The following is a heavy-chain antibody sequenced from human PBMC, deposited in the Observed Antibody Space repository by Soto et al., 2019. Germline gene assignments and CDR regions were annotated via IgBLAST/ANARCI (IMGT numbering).Heavy chain of an antibody. D-gene: IGHD3-16*01. J-gene: IGHJ4*01. V-gene: IGHV3-23*01. Sequence: GGSLRFSCAASGFTFTNYALHWVRQAPGKGLEWVSSISGGGTGTYSADAVKGRFTISSDKSRNTVYLQMSSLRAEDTAVYYSAKGHYDDNAGNWVGNQAFDYWGQGNLVAVSS. CDR1: GFTFTNYA. CDR2: ISGGGTGT. CDR3: AKGHYDDNAGNWVGNQAFDY.